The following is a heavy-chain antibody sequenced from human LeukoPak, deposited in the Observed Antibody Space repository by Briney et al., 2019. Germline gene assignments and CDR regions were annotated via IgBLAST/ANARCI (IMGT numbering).Heavy chain of an antibody. CDR3: ASRSQWLGDY. CDR1: GGSFSGYY. CDR2: INHSGST. J-gene: IGHJ4*02. V-gene: IGHV4-34*01. D-gene: IGHD6-19*01. Sequence: SETLSLTCAVYGGSFSGYYWSWIRQPPGKGLEWIGEINHSGSTNYTPSLKSRVTISVDTSKNQFSLKLSSVTAADTAVYYCASRSQWLGDYWGQGTLITVSS.